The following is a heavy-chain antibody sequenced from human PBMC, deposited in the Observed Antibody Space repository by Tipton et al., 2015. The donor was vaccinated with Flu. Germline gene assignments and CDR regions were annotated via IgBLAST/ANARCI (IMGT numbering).Heavy chain of an antibody. D-gene: IGHD3-22*01. J-gene: IGHJ4*02. Sequence: AASGFTFSRQSMHWVRQAPGKGLVWVSRVYDDGSSTTYADSVEGRFTIYRDNAKNMVYLQMNSLRVEDTAVYYCATGLGYYYDAWGQGTLVTVSS. CDR1: GFTFSRQS. V-gene: IGHV3-74*01. CDR2: VYDDGSST. CDR3: ATGLGYYYDA.